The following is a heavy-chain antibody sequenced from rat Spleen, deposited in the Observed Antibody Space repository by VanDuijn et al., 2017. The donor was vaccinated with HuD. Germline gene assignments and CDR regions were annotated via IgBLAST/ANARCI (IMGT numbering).Heavy chain of an antibody. D-gene: IGHD1-6*01. Sequence: EVRLVESGGGLVQPGRSLKVSCAASGFTFSDYYMAWVRQAPPKVLEWVASISTGGGNSYYRDSVKGRFTISRDNGKNTIYLQMDSLRSEDTATYYCARHALMYTTDPFTYWGQGTLVSVSS. V-gene: IGHV5-25*01. J-gene: IGHJ3*01. CDR3: ARHALMYTTDPFTY. CDR1: GFTFSDYY. CDR2: ISTGGGNS.